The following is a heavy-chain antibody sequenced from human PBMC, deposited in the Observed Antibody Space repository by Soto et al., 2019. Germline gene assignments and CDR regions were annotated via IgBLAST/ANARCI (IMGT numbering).Heavy chain of an antibody. V-gene: IGHV4-61*05. D-gene: IGHD3-22*01. J-gene: IGHJ4*02. CDR3: ARPRSSGYAGEFDY. Sequence: PSETLSLTCTVSGGSISSSSYYWGWIRQPPGKGLEWIGFIYYSGSTNYNPSLKSRVTISVDTSQNQFSLKLTSVTAADTAVYYCARPRSSGYAGEFDYWGQGILVTVSS. CDR2: IYYSGST. CDR1: GGSISSSSYY.